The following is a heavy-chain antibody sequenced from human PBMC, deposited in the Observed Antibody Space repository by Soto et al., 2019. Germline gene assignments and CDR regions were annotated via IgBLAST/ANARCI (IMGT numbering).Heavy chain of an antibody. CDR2: IIPIFGTA. J-gene: IGHJ3*02. CDR1: GGTFSSYA. Sequence: QVHLVQSVAEVKKPGSSVKFSCKASGGTFSSYAIRWVRQAPGQGLEWMGGIIPIFGTANYAQKFQGRVTITADKSTSTAYMEMRSLISEDTAVYYCAREWVCGSNAFDIWCQGAMVPVSS. CDR3: AREWVCGSNAFDI. V-gene: IGHV1-69*06. D-gene: IGHD1-26*01.